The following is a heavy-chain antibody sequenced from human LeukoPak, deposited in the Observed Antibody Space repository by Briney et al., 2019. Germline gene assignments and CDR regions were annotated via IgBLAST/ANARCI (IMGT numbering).Heavy chain of an antibody. V-gene: IGHV4-34*01. CDR2: INHSGST. CDR1: GGSFSGYY. CDR3: VRVGDWFDP. J-gene: IGHJ5*02. Sequence: PSETLSLTCDVYGGSFSGYYWSWIRQPPEKGLEWIGEINHSGSTNYNPSLKSRVTISVDTSKNQFSLKLSSVTAADTAVYYCVRVGDWFDPWGQGTLVTVSS.